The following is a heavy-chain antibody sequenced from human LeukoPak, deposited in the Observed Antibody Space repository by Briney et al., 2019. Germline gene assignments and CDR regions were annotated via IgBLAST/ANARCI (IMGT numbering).Heavy chain of an antibody. J-gene: IGHJ4*02. Sequence: SETLSLTCTVSGGSISSSSYYWGWIRQPPWKGLEWIGSIYYSGSTYYNPSLKSRVTISVDTSKNQFSLKLSSVTAADTAVYYCARSEQWLVPLDHWGQGTLVTVSS. D-gene: IGHD6-19*01. CDR3: ARSEQWLVPLDH. CDR1: GGSISSSSYY. CDR2: IYYSGST. V-gene: IGHV4-39*07.